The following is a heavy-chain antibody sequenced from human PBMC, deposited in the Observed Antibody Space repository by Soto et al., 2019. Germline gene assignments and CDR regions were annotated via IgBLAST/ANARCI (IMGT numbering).Heavy chain of an antibody. Sequence: QVQLVQSGAEVKKPGASVKVSCKASGYTFTSYAMHWVRQAPGQRLEWMGWINAGNGNTKYSQKCQGRVTITRDTSASTAYMELSSLRSEDTAVYYCARFFDWLLYFDYWGQGTLVTVSS. CDR3: ARFFDWLLYFDY. CDR2: INAGNGNT. J-gene: IGHJ4*02. CDR1: GYTFTSYA. D-gene: IGHD3-9*01. V-gene: IGHV1-3*01.